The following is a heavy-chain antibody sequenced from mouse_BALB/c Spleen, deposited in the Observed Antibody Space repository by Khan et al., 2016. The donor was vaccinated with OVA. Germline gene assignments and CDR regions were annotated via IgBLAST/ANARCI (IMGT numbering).Heavy chain of an antibody. J-gene: IGHJ3*01. CDR2: INPSTGYI. D-gene: IGHD1-1*02. V-gene: IGHV1-7*01. Sequence: QVQLQQSGAELAKPGASVKMSCTASGYTFTTYWMHWVKQRPGQGLEWIGYINPSTGYIEYNQKFKDKATLTTDESSSTAYMQLNSLTSEDSAVYYCARRGLSGIFAYWGQATLVTVSA. CDR1: GYTFTTYW. CDR3: ARRGLSGIFAY.